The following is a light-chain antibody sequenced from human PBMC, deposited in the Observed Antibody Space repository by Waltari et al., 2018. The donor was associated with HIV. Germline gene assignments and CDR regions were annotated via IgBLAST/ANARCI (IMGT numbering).Light chain of an antibody. CDR1: SHDVGGFNY. CDR3: CSYSSSGTVL. V-gene: IGLV2-14*03. J-gene: IGLJ2*01. Sequence: HSVLTQPASMSGSLGQSITISCLGSSHDVGGFNYVPWYQQSPDKAPRLVIYDVSNRPSGVSGRFSGSKSGSAASLTISGLQPEDEADYYCCSYSSSGTVLFGGGTRLTVL. CDR2: DVS.